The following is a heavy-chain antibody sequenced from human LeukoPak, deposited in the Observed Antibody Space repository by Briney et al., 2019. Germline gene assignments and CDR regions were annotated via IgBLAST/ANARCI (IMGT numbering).Heavy chain of an antibody. CDR3: ARATRDYYGSGSYYPLDY. D-gene: IGHD3-10*01. J-gene: IGHJ4*02. CDR2: ISYDGSNK. V-gene: IGHV3-30-3*01. CDR1: GFTFSSYA. Sequence: GSLRLSCAASGFTFSSYAMHWVRQAPGKGLEWVAVISYDGSNKYYADSVKGRFTISRDNSKNTLYLQMNSLRAEDTAVYYCARATRDYYGSGSYYPLDYWGQGTLATVSS.